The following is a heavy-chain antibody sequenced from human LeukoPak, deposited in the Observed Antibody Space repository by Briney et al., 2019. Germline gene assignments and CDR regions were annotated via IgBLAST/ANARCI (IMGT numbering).Heavy chain of an antibody. D-gene: IGHD3-16*01. J-gene: IGHJ5*02. V-gene: IGHV4-31*03. Sequence: PSETLSLTCTVSGGSISSGGFCWSWIRQHPGKGLEWIGTMYYSGSTYYNPSLKSRVTILVDTSKNQFSLKLSSVTAADTAVYYCARVSYVVWWFDPWGQGTLVTVSS. CDR2: MYYSGST. CDR1: GGSISSGGFC. CDR3: ARVSYVVWWFDP.